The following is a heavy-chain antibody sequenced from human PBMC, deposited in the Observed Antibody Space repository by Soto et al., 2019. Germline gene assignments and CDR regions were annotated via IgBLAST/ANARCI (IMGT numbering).Heavy chain of an antibody. Sequence: QVQLQESGPGLVKPSGTLSLTCAVSGGSISSSNWWSWVRQPPGKGLEWIGEIYHSGSTNYNPSLKSRVTISVDQPKNQFSLQLSSVTAADTALYYCARDPPLPAAMVDWGQGTLVTVSS. J-gene: IGHJ4*02. V-gene: IGHV4-4*02. D-gene: IGHD2-2*01. CDR3: ARDPPLPAAMVD. CDR1: GGSISSSNW. CDR2: IYHSGST.